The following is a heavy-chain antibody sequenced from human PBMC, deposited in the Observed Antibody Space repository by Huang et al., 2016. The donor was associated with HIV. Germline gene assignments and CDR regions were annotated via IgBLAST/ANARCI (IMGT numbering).Heavy chain of an antibody. CDR3: ARAKDTWDAYDI. J-gene: IGHJ3*02. V-gene: IGHV3-30-3*01. D-gene: IGHD5-18*01. CDR2: ISNDGSNN. Sequence: QVQLVESGGGVVQPGRSLRLSCAASGFPFNNHAIHWVRQAPCKGLDWVAFISNDGSNNYYADSVKCRFTISRDSSKSTLFLHMTSLRTEDTAVYYCARAKDTWDAYDIWGQGTMVIVSS. CDR1: GFPFNNHA.